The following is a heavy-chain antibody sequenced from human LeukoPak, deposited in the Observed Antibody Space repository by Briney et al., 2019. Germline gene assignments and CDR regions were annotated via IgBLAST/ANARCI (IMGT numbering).Heavy chain of an antibody. CDR3: ARDIAVPYYNYYYMDI. CDR1: GGSTNSFY. D-gene: IGHD6-19*01. Sequence: SETLSLTCTVSGGSTNSFYWSWIRQPAGKGLEWIGRVSTTGRTFSKPSLSSRVTMSVDTSKNQFSLRLASVTAADTAVYYCARDIAVPYYNYYYMDIRGKGTAVTVSS. CDR2: VSTTGRT. V-gene: IGHV4-4*07. J-gene: IGHJ6*03.